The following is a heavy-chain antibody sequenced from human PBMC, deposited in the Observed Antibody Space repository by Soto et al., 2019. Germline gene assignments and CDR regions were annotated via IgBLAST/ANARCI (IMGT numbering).Heavy chain of an antibody. D-gene: IGHD1-26*01. J-gene: IGHJ6*01. CDR1: GFTFSDHY. Sequence: EVQLVESGGGLVQPGGSLRLSCAASGFTFSDHYMDWVRQAPGKGLEWVARSRNRVNSHTTEYAASVKGRVTISRDESKSSLYLQMNSLKLEDTAVYYCTRGLLGGAPSYTSHGMDVWGQGTTVTVSS. CDR3: TRGLLGGAPSYTSHGMDV. V-gene: IGHV3-72*01. CDR2: SRNRVNSHTT.